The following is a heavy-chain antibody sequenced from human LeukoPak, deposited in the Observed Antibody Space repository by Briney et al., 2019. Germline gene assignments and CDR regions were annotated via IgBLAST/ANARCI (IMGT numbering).Heavy chain of an antibody. Sequence: RRSLRLSCAASGFTFSSYGMHWVRQAPGKGLEWVAVISYEGSNKYYTDSVKVRFSISKDNSKNTLYLQMNSVRAEDTAVYYCAKEDIVVVPAALLGAFDIWGQGTMVTVSS. V-gene: IGHV3-30*18. J-gene: IGHJ3*02. CDR3: AKEDIVVVPAALLGAFDI. CDR2: ISYEGSNK. D-gene: IGHD2-2*01. CDR1: GFTFSSYG.